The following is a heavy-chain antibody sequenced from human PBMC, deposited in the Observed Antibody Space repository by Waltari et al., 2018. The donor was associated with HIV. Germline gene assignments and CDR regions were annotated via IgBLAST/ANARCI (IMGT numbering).Heavy chain of an antibody. Sequence: EVQLVHAGAEVHKPGASLMISCKVSGFSFTSYWIGWVRQKHGKGQEWIGIIYPGDSDTRYSPSFQGRVTISSDKSTSTAYLQWRSLNASDTAMYDCARHSFRSVYRPPYYYGMDVWGQGTTVTVSS. CDR1: GFSFTSYW. D-gene: IGHD3-16*02. CDR3: ARHSFRSVYRPPYYYGMDV. CDR2: IYPGDSDT. V-gene: IGHV5-51*01. J-gene: IGHJ6*02.